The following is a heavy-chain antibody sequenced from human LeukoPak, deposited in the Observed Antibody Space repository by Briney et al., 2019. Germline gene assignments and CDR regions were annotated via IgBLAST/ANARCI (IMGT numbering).Heavy chain of an antibody. Sequence: ASVKVSCKASGYTFTSYDINWVRQATGQGLEWMGWMNPNSGNTGYAQKFQGRVTITRNTSISTAYMELSSLRSEDTAVYYCARGPTRTVPATASIAYWGQGTLVTVSS. CDR2: MNPNSGNT. D-gene: IGHD6-6*01. J-gene: IGHJ4*02. CDR3: ARGPTRTVPATASIAY. V-gene: IGHV1-8*03. CDR1: GYTFTSYD.